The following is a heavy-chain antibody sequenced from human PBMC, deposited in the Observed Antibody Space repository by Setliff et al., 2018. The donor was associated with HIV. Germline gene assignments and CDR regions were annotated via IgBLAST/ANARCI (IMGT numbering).Heavy chain of an antibody. CDR1: GFTFSNNW. D-gene: IGHD2-15*01. CDR2: INGDGSST. J-gene: IGHJ4*02. Sequence: PGGSLRLSCAASGFTFSNNWMHWVRQAPGKGLVWVSRINGDGSSTLYADSVKGRFTISRDNAKNTLYLQMNSLRAEDTAVYYCARNSYFFDSWGQGALVTVYS. V-gene: IGHV3-74*01. CDR3: ARNSYFFDS.